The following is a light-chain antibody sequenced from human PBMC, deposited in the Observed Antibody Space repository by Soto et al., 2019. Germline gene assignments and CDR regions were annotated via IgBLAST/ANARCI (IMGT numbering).Light chain of an antibody. CDR2: AAS. J-gene: IGKJ1*01. V-gene: IGKV1-27*01. Sequence: DLQMTQSPSSLSASVGDRVTITCRASQGISNYLAWYQQKPGKVPKLLIYAASTLQSGVPSRFSGSGSGTDFTLTISSLQPEDVASYYCQKYDSARRTFGQGTKVEIK. CDR3: QKYDSARRT. CDR1: QGISNY.